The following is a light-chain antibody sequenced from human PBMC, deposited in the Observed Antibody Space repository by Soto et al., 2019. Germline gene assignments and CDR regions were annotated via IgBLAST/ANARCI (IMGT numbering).Light chain of an antibody. J-gene: IGKJ4*01. CDR2: GTY. V-gene: IGKV3D-15*01. CDR1: ERLTTN. CDR3: QEYNKWHRN. Sequence: EIVMTQSPATLSVSPGEGVTLSCRASERLTTNLAWYQQSPGQAPRLLIYGTYTRATGIPTRFSGSGTGTEFTLTMSSLESEDFAVYYCQEYNKWHRNFGGGTKVDI.